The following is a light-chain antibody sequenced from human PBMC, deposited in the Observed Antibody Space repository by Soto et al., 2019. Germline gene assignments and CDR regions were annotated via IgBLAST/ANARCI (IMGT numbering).Light chain of an antibody. Sequence: SAPSPHRSVSGSTGQSVTISCTGSSSDIGGYRYVSWYQQYPGKAPKLMIYDVSQRPSGVPDRFSGSTYGNTASLTISGLQAEDEADYYCCSYAGSYVFGTGTKVTGL. V-gene: IGLV2-11*01. CDR3: CSYAGSYV. CDR2: DVS. CDR1: SSDIGGYRY. J-gene: IGLJ1*01.